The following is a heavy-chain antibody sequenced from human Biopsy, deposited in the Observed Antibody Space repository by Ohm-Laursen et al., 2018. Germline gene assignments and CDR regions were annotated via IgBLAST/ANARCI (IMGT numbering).Heavy chain of an antibody. CDR2: ISYNERT. D-gene: IGHD3-9*01. CDR3: VREPKTGTAEAWYFDL. J-gene: IGHJ2*01. Sequence: TLSLTCSVPGASVKTSGYFWAWIRQRPGKGLEWIGYISYNERTHYNPSLTSRLAISFDTSNNRISLQLGSVSVADTAVYYCVREPKTGTAEAWYFDLWGRGSPVTVPS. V-gene: IGHV4-31*03. CDR1: GASVKTSGYF.